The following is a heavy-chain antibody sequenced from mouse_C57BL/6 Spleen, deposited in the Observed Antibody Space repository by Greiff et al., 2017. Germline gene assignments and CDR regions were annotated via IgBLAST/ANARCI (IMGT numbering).Heavy chain of an antibody. CDR2: IYPGSGST. CDR3: ARGGYGNCEAMDY. J-gene: IGHJ4*01. CDR1: GYTFTSYW. D-gene: IGHD2-1*01. Sequence: QVQLQQPGAELVKPGASVKMSCKASGYTFTSYWITWVKQRPGQGLEWIGDIYPGSGSTNYNEKFKSKATLTVDTSSSTAYMQLSSLTSEDSAVYYCARGGYGNCEAMDYWGQGTSVTVSS. V-gene: IGHV1-55*01.